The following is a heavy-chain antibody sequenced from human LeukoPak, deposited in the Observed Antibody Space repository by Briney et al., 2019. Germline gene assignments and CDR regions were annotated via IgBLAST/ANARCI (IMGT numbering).Heavy chain of an antibody. V-gene: IGHV3-66*01. Sequence: GGLRLSCAASGFTVSNNYMTWVRQAPGKGLEWVSLIYSGGSTYYADSVKGRFTISRDNSKNTVYLQMNSQRAEDTAVYYCARNIPVTRWGYWGQGTLVTVSS. CDR1: GFTVSNNY. CDR2: IYSGGST. J-gene: IGHJ4*02. D-gene: IGHD2/OR15-2a*01. CDR3: ARNIPVTRWGY.